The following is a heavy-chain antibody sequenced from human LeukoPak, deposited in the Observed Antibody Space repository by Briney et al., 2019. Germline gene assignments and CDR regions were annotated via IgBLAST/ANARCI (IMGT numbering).Heavy chain of an antibody. CDR1: GGSISGYY. J-gene: IGHJ3*02. D-gene: IGHD3-10*01. V-gene: IGHV4-4*09. CDR3: ARFRAFDI. Sequence: SETLSLTCTVSGGSISGYYWSWIRQSPGKGLEWIGYIYSGSTNYNPSLMGRVTISVDTSKNQFSLRLSSVTAADTAVYYCARFRAFDIWGQGTVVTVSS. CDR2: IYSGST.